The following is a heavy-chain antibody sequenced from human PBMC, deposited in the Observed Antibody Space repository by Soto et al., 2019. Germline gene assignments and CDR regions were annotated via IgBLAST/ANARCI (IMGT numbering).Heavy chain of an antibody. D-gene: IGHD2-2*01. CDR1: GFTFSSYS. CDR2: ISSSSSYI. V-gene: IGHV3-21*01. CDR3: ARDLVVVVPAADVRPNYGMDV. J-gene: IGHJ6*02. Sequence: GGSLRLSCAASGFTFSSYSMNWVRQAPGKGLEWVSSISSSSSYIYYADSVKGRFTISRDNAKNSLYLQMNSLRAEDTAVYYCARDLVVVVPAADVRPNYGMDVWGQGTTVTVSS.